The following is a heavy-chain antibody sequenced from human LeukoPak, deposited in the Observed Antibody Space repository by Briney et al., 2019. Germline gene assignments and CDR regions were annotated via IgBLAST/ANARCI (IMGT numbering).Heavy chain of an antibody. CDR1: EFIFSTYG. J-gene: IGHJ4*02. CDR2: ISYDGNNK. CDR3: GGGWYFFDY. Sequence: GRSLRLSCAASEFIFSTYGMHWVRQAPGKGLEWVAVISYDGNNKYYADSVKGRFSISRDNSKSTLYLQMNSLRAEDTAVYYCGGGWYFFDYWGQGTLVTVSS. D-gene: IGHD6-19*01. V-gene: IGHV3-30*03.